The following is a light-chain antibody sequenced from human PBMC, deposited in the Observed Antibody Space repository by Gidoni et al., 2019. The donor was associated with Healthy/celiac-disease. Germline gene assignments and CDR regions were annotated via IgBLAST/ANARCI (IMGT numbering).Light chain of an antibody. CDR3: QQYNSYLFT. CDR1: QSISSW. V-gene: IGKV1-5*03. CDR2: KAS. Sequence: DIQMTQSPSTLSASVGDSVTITCRASQSISSWLAWYQQKPGKAPKLLIYKASSLESGVPSRFSGSGSGTEFTLTISSLQPDDFATYYCQQYNSYLFTFGSGTKVDIK. J-gene: IGKJ3*01.